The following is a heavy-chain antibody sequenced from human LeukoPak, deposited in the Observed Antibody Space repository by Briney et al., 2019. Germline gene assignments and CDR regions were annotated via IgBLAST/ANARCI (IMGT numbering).Heavy chain of an antibody. J-gene: IGHJ2*01. CDR3: ARGRYSSSSGRYFDL. V-gene: IGHV3-13*01. CDR2: IGTAGDT. D-gene: IGHD6-6*01. Sequence: GGSLRLSCAASGFTFSSYDMHWVRQATGKGLEWVSAIGTAGDTYYPGSVKGRFTISRENAKNSLYIQMNSLRAGDTAVYYCARGRYSSSSGRYFDLWGRGTLVTVSS. CDR1: GFTFSSYD.